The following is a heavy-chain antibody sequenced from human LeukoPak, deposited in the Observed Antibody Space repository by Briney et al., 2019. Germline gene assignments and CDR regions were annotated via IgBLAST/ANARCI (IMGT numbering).Heavy chain of an antibody. Sequence: SETLSLTCTVSGGSISSSSYYWGWIRQPPGKGLEWIGSIYYSGSTYYNPSLKSRVTISVDTSKNQFSLKLSSVTAADTAVYYCVRHIVVVPAALNWGQGTLVTVSS. D-gene: IGHD2-2*01. CDR3: VRHIVVVPAALN. V-gene: IGHV4-39*01. CDR2: IYYSGST. J-gene: IGHJ1*01. CDR1: GGSISSSSYY.